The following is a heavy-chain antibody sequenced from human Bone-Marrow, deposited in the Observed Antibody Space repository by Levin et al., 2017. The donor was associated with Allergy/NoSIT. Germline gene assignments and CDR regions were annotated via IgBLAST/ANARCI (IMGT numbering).Heavy chain of an antibody. Sequence: SETLSLTCTVSGGSISGGYSWSWVRQPPGKGLEWMGYIWHSGAAYYNPSLQGRATMSVDTSKNQYSLNLTSCTAADTALYYCARDASGGGSEFRYWGQGTLVTVSS. CDR2: IWHSGAA. CDR1: GGSISGGYS. J-gene: IGHJ4*02. V-gene: IGHV4-30-2*01. CDR3: ARDASGGGSEFRY. D-gene: IGHD2-8*02.